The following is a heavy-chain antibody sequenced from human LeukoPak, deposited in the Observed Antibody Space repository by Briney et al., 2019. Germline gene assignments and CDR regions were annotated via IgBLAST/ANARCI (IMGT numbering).Heavy chain of an antibody. Sequence: SEALSLTCTVSGGSISTYYWSWIRQPPGKGLAWIGYVYYGGSTSYSPSLKSRVTMSVDTSKNQFSLKPSSVTAADTAVYYCARGRGCSGGSCYADYWGQGTLVTVSS. CDR2: VYYGGST. CDR1: GGSISTYY. V-gene: IGHV4-59*01. J-gene: IGHJ4*02. D-gene: IGHD2-15*01. CDR3: ARGRGCSGGSCYADY.